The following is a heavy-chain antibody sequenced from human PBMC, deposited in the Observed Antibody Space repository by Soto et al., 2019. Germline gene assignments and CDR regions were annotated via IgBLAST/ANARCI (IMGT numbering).Heavy chain of an antibody. J-gene: IGHJ3*02. V-gene: IGHV4-59*01. CDR2: IYYSGST. CDR3: ARRSRNDAFDI. CDR1: GGSISSYY. Sequence: SETLSLTCTVSGGSISSYYWSWTRQPPGKGLEWIWYIYYSGSTNYNPSLKSRVTISVDTSKNQFSLKLSSVTAADTAVYYCARRSRNDAFDIWGQGTMVTVSS.